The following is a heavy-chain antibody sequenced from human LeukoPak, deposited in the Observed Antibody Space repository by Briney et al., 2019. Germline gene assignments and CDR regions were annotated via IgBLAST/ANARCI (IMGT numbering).Heavy chain of an antibody. J-gene: IGHJ1*01. CDR2: MYISVNT. D-gene: IGHD3-22*01. CDR1: GGSISNYC. Sequence: SETLSLTCTVSGGSISNYCWSWIRQSAGKGLEWIGRMYISVNTIYNPSLKSRVTMSIDTSKNQFYLKLSSVTAADTAVYYCASQYYYDTSGYYDSLYCQHWGQGALVSVSS. V-gene: IGHV4-4*07. CDR3: ASQYYYDTSGYYDSLYCQH.